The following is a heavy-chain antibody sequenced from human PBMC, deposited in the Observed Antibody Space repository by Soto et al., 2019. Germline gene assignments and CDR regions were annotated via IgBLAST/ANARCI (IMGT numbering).Heavy chain of an antibody. CDR2: IYSGGST. CDR1: GFTVSSNY. V-gene: IGHV3-66*01. D-gene: IGHD4-17*01. J-gene: IGHJ4*02. CDR3: ASLFYDYGDSPPPF. Sequence: GGSLRLSCAASGFTVSSNYMSWVRQAPGKGLEWVSVIYSGGSTYYADSVKGRFTISRDNSKNTLYLQMNSLRAEDTAVYYCASLFYDYGDSPPPFWGQGTLVTVSS.